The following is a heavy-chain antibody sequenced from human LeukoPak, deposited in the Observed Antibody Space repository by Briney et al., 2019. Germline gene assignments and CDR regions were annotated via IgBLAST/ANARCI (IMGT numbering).Heavy chain of an antibody. CDR1: GGSVRSDSYY. CDR3: ARYIVGAIDY. D-gene: IGHD1-26*01. J-gene: IGHJ4*02. Sequence: IPSDTLSLTYSVSGGSVRSDSYYWSWIRQPPGKGLYWIGYIYYSGSTNYNPSLKSRVTILVDTSKNQFSLKLSSVTAADTAVYYCARYIVGAIDYWGQGTLVTVSS. V-gene: IGHV4-61*01. CDR2: IYYSGST.